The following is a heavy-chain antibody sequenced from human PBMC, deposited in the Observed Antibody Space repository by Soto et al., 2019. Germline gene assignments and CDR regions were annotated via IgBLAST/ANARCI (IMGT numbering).Heavy chain of an antibody. J-gene: IGHJ4*02. CDR1: GYTFTSYG. Sequence: QVQLVQSGAEVKKPGASVKVSCKASGYTFTSYGISWVRQAPGQGLEWMGWISAYNGNTNYAQKLPGRVTMTTDTTTSTAYMKLRSLRSDDTAVYYCARDPNMITFGGVIVDYWGQGTLVTVSS. V-gene: IGHV1-18*01. D-gene: IGHD3-16*02. CDR2: ISAYNGNT. CDR3: ARDPNMITFGGVIVDY.